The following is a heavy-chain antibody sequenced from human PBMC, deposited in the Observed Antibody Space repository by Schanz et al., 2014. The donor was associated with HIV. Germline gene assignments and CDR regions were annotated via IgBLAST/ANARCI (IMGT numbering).Heavy chain of an antibody. D-gene: IGHD6-13*01. V-gene: IGHV1-69*01. CDR1: GGTFSIYA. Sequence: QVQLVQSGAEVEKPGSSVKVSCKASGGTFSIYAISWVRQAPGQGLEWRGGIIHIFGTTNYGPKFQGRATITADESTSTAYMELSSLRSEDTAVYYCARDSPVAAGTLDYWGQGTLVTVSS. J-gene: IGHJ4*02. CDR2: IIHIFGTT. CDR3: ARDSPVAAGTLDY.